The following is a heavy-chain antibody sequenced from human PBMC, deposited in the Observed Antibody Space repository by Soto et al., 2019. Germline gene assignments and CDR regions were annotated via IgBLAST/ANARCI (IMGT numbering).Heavy chain of an antibody. Sequence: EVQLVESGGGLVKPGGSLRLSCAASGFTLNNAWMSWVRQAPGKGLEWVGRIRSKRDSGTIDYATPMKGSFTISRDDSKNTLYLQMTSLKIDDTAVYYCTALSGGYWGQGTLVTVSS. CDR1: GFTLNNAW. CDR3: TALSGGY. CDR2: IRSKRDSGTI. D-gene: IGHD3-16*01. J-gene: IGHJ4*02. V-gene: IGHV3-15*07.